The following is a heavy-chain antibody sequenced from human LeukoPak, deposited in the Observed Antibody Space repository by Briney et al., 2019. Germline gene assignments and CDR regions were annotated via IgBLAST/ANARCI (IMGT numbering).Heavy chain of an antibody. J-gene: IGHJ4*02. CDR3: AKVQYSSGWSPPTAYYFDY. D-gene: IGHD6-19*01. CDR1: GFTFSSFN. Sequence: PGGSLRLSCAASGFTFSSFNMNWVRHTPGKGLEWISYISSSSSTIYYADSVKGRFTISRDNAKSSLYLQMNSLRAEDTAVYYCAKVQYSSGWSPPTAYYFDYWGQGTLVTVSS. CDR2: ISSSSSTI. V-gene: IGHV3-48*01.